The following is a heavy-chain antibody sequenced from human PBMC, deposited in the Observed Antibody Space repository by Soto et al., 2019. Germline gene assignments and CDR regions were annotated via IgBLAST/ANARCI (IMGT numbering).Heavy chain of an antibody. V-gene: IGHV4-34*01. J-gene: IGHJ5*02. D-gene: IGHD2-2*01. CDR1: GGSFSGYY. CDR3: ASVGKYCSGTSCYVMGP. CDR2: INHVGST. Sequence: QVHLQQWGAGLLKPSETLSLTCAVYGGSFSGYYWSWIRQPPGKGLEWIGEINHVGSTNYNPSLKNRVTISVDTSKNQFSLTLSSVTAADTAVYYCASVGKYCSGTSCYVMGPWGQGTLVTVSS.